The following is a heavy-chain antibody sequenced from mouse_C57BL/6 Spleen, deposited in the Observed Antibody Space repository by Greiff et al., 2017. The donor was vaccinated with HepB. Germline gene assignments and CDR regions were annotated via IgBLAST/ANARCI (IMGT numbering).Heavy chain of an antibody. CDR3: TRITTGGYYAMDY. Sequence: QVQLQQSGAELVRPGASVTLSCKASGYTFTDYEMHWVKQTPVHGLEWIGAIYPETGGTAYNQKFKGKAILTADKSSSTAYMELRSLTSEDSAVYYCTRITTGGYYAMDYWGQGTSVTVSS. CDR2: IYPETGGT. V-gene: IGHV1-15*01. D-gene: IGHD1-1*01. CDR1: GYTFTDYE. J-gene: IGHJ4*01.